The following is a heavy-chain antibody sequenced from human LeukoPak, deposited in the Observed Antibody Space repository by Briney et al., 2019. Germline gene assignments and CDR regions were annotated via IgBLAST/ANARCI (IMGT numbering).Heavy chain of an antibody. CDR3: ARGLSGYDYHFDC. D-gene: IGHD5-12*01. Sequence: SETLSLTCAVYGGAFSGYSWGWIRQPPGKGLEWIGEINHSGSTNYNPSLKSRVTISVDTSKNQFSLKLSSVTAADTVVYYCARGLSGYDYHFDCWGQGTLVTVSS. CDR1: GGAFSGYS. J-gene: IGHJ4*02. V-gene: IGHV4-34*01. CDR2: INHSGST.